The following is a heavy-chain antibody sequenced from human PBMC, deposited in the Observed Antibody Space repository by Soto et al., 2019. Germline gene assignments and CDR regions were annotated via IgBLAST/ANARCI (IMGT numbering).Heavy chain of an antibody. CDR2: IYHSGST. V-gene: IGHV4-30-2*01. CDR1: GGSISSGGYS. CDR3: ARVPDR. J-gene: IGHJ5*02. Sequence: QLQLQESGSGLVKPSQPLSLTCGVSGGSISSGGYSWSWLRQPPGKGLEWIGYIYHSGSTYSTPSLKSRVTISVDTSKHQFSLTLSSVTAADTAVYYCARVPDRWGHGTLVTVSS. D-gene: IGHD2-2*01.